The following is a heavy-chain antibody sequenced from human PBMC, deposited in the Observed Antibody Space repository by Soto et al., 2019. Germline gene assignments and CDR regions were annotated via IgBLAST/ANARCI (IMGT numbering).Heavy chain of an antibody. J-gene: IGHJ3*02. CDR2: INSDGSST. CDR3: ARDTPELGYCSGGSCYSGDAFDI. V-gene: IGHV3-74*01. Sequence: VQLVESGGGLVQPGGSLRLSCAASGFTFSSYWMHWVRQAPGKGLVWVSRINSDGSSTSYADSVKGRFTISRDNAKNTLYLQMNGLRAEDTAVYYCARDTPELGYCSGGSCYSGDAFDIWGQGTMVTVSS. CDR1: GFTFSSYW. D-gene: IGHD2-15*01.